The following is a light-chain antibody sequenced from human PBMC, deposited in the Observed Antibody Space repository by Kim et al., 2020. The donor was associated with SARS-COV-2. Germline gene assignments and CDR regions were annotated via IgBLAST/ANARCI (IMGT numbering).Light chain of an antibody. CDR2: EVS. CDR1: SSDVGGYNY. V-gene: IGLV2-8*01. J-gene: IGLJ2*01. CDR3: SSYAGSNSVV. Sequence: QSALTQPPSASGSPGQSVTISCTGTSSDVGGYNYVSWYQQHPGKAPKLLIYEVSTLPSGVPDRFSGSRSGNTASLTVSGLQAEDEADYYCSSYAGSNSVVFGGGTQLTVL.